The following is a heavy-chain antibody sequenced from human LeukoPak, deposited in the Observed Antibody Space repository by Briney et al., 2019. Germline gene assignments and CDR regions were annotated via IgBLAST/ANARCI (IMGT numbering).Heavy chain of an antibody. CDR1: SGSIGNYY. CDR2: IHNSGST. J-gene: IGHJ4*02. D-gene: IGHD2-2*01. V-gene: IGHV4-4*07. CDR3: ARDSSSAYYRDYFDY. Sequence: SSETLSLTCTVSSGSIGNYYWSWIRQPAGKELEWIGRIHNSGSTNYKPSLKSRVTMSIDTSENRFSLRLTSVTAAGTALYYCARDSSSAYYRDYFDYWGQGILVTVSS.